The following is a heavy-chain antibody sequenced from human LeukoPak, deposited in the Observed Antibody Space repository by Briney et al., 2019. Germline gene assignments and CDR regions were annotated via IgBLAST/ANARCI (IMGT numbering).Heavy chain of an antibody. CDR3: AKETVVTATYYYYYYGVDV. D-gene: IGHD2-21*02. CDR1: GFIFDDYA. J-gene: IGHJ6*02. CDR2: ISGDGGST. Sequence: GGSLRLSCAASGFIFDDYAMHWVRHAPGKGLEWVSLISGDGGSTYYADSVKARFTNSRDNSENSLYLQMNSLRTEDTALYYCAKETVVTATYYYYYYGVDVWGQGTTVTVSS. V-gene: IGHV3-43*02.